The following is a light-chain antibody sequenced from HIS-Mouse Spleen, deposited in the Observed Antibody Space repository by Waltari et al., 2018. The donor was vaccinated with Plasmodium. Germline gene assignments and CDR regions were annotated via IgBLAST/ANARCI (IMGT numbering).Light chain of an antibody. CDR1: QSISSY. CDR3: QQSHT. V-gene: IGKV1-39*01. J-gene: IGKJ2*01. CDR2: AAS. Sequence: QMTQSPSSLSASVGDRVTITCRASQSISSYLNWYQQKPGKAPKLLIYAASSLQSGVPSRFSGSGSGTDFTLTISSLQPEDFATYYCQQSHTFGQGTKLEIK.